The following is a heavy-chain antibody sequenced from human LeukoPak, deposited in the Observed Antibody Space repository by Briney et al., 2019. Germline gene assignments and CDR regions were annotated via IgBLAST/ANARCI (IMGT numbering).Heavy chain of an antibody. Sequence: ASVKVSCKASGYTFTGYYMHWVRQAAGQGLEWMGWINPNSGGTNYAQKFQGRATMTRDTSISTAYMELSRLRSDDTAVYYCARRYDSSSAFDIWGQGTMVTVSS. CDR2: INPNSGGT. V-gene: IGHV1-2*02. J-gene: IGHJ3*02. CDR3: ARRYDSSSAFDI. CDR1: GYTFTGYY. D-gene: IGHD3-22*01.